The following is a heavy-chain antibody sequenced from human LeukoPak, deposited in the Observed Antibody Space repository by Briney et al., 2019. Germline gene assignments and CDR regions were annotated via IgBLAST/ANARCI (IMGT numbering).Heavy chain of an antibody. CDR2: ISSSSGII. D-gene: IGHD1/OR15-1a*01. V-gene: IGHV3-48*04. CDR1: GFTFSNYN. J-gene: IGHJ5*02. Sequence: GGSLRLSCAASGFTFSNYNMNWVRQAPGKGLEWVSYISSSSGIIYYADSVKGRFTISRDNAKNSLYLQMDSLRVEDTAVYSCATDFNKEFAPWGQGTLVSVCS. CDR3: ATDFNKEFAP.